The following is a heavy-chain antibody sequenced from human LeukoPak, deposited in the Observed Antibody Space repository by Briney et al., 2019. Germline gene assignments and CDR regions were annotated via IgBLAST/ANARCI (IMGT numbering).Heavy chain of an antibody. D-gene: IGHD2/OR15-2a*01. J-gene: IGHJ4*02. CDR1: GFTFSSYG. CDR3: IWMNTVNMLGF. CDR2: IWYDGSNK. V-gene: IGHV3-33*01. Sequence: GGSLRLSCAASGFTFSSYGMHWVRQAPGKGLEWVAVIWYDGSNKNYADSVKGRFTISRDNSKNTLYLQMNSLKAEDTAVYYCIWMNTVNMLGFWGQGTLVTISS.